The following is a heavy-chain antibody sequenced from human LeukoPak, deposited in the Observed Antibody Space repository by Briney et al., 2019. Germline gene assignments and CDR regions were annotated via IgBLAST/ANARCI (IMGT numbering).Heavy chain of an antibody. D-gene: IGHD5-12*01. CDR3: ARERRGRAMATIGIDLWA. V-gene: IGHV1-69*05. CDR2: IIAIFGTA. Sequence: GASVKVSCKASGGTLSRFAISWVRQAPGQGLEWMGGIIAIFGTANYAQKFQGRVTMTRDTSISTAYMELSRLRSDDTAVYYCARERRGRAMATIGIDLWAWGQGTLVTVSS. CDR1: GGTLSRFA. J-gene: IGHJ5*02.